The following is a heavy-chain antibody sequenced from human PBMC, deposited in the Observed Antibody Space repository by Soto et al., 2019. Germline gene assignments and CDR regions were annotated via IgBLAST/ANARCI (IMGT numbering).Heavy chain of an antibody. CDR3: ARAAYGDYAIFDY. CDR2: IWYDGSNK. Sequence: QVQLVESGGGVVQPGRSLRLSCAASGFTFSSYGMHWVRQAPGKGLEWVAVIWYDGSNKYYADSVKGRFTISRDNSKNPLYLQMNSLRAEDTAVYYCARAAYGDYAIFDYWGQGTLVTVSS. V-gene: IGHV3-33*01. D-gene: IGHD4-17*01. CDR1: GFTFSSYG. J-gene: IGHJ4*02.